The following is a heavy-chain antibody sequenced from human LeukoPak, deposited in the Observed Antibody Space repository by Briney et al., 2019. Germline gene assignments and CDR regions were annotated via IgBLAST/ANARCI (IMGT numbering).Heavy chain of an antibody. D-gene: IGHD2-15*01. J-gene: IGHJ4*02. Sequence: SVKVSCKTSGYTFTNYDINWVRQAPGQGLEWMGGIIPIFGTANYAQKFQGRVTITADESTSTAYMELSSLRSEDTAVYYCARFGSGFDYWGQGTLVTVSS. CDR3: ARFGSGFDY. V-gene: IGHV1-69*13. CDR2: IIPIFGTA. CDR1: GYTFTNYD.